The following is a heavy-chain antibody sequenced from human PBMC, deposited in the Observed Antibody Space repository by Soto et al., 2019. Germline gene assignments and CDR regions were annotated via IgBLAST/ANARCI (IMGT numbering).Heavy chain of an antibody. D-gene: IGHD4-4*01. CDR2: IAYDGRT. CDR3: ATSTSVTFDS. CDR1: GFTFQNHA. Sequence: QVQLMESGGGVVQPGKSLRLSCVASGFTFQNHAMYWIRQAPGKGLEWVAIIAYDGRTKXXXXXRGRFAVSRDNSKSTXXXXXXSLRPEDTAXXYCATSTSVTFDSWGQGALVIVSS. V-gene: IGHV3-30*09. J-gene: IGHJ4*02.